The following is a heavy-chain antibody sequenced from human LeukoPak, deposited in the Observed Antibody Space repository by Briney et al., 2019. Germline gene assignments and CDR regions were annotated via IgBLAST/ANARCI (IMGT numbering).Heavy chain of an antibody. CDR2: MNPNSGNT. D-gene: IGHD6-13*01. J-gene: IGHJ4*02. CDR3: ARDRAAAGIFDF. V-gene: IGHV1-8*01. CDR1: GYTFTSYD. Sequence: ASVKVSCKASGYTFTSYDINWVRQATGQGLEWMGWMNPNSGNTGYAQKFQGRVTMTRNTSISTAYMELSSLRSDDTAVYYCARDRAAAGIFDFWGQGTLVIVSS.